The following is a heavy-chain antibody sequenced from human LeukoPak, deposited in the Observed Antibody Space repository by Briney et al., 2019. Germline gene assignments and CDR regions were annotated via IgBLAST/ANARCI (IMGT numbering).Heavy chain of an antibody. CDR2: IYPGDSDT. CDR1: GYSFTSYW. V-gene: IGHV5-51*01. Sequence: GESLKISCKGSGYSFTSYWIGWVRQMPGKGLEWMGIIYPGDSDTRYSPSFQGQVTISADKSVSTAYLQWSSLKASDTAMYYCASPLSSSLGAFDIWGQGTMVTVSS. J-gene: IGHJ3*02. D-gene: IGHD6-13*01. CDR3: ASPLSSSLGAFDI.